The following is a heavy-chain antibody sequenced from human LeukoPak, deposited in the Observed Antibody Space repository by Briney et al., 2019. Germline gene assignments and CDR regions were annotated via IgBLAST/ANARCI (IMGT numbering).Heavy chain of an antibody. CDR2: IWYDGTNE. J-gene: IGHJ4*02. D-gene: IGHD2-15*01. CDR1: GFIFSSYG. CDR3: ARVPYCSGGRCPSWIDH. Sequence: GRSLRLPCAASGFIFSSYGMHWVRQAPGKGLEWVALIWYDGTNEYYTDSVKGRFTISRANSKNTLYLQMNSLRAEDTAVYYCARVPYCSGGRCPSWIDHWGQGTLVTVSS. V-gene: IGHV3-33*01.